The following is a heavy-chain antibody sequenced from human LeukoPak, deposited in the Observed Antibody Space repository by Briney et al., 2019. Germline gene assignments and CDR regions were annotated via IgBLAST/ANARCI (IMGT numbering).Heavy chain of an antibody. J-gene: IGHJ4*02. V-gene: IGHV3-23*01. Sequence: GGSLRLSCAASGFTFSSYAMSWVRQAPGKGLEWVSAISGSGGSTYYADSVKGRFTISRDNSKNTLYLQMNSLRAEDTAVYYCAKARLYCSSTSCYTPFDYWGQGTLVTVSS. CDR3: AKARLYCSSTSCYTPFDY. CDR1: GFTFSSYA. D-gene: IGHD2-2*02. CDR2: ISGSGGST.